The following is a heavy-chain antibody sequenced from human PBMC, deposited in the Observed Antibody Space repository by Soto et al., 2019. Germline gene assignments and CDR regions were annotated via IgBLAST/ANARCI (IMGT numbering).Heavy chain of an antibody. D-gene: IGHD3-10*01. V-gene: IGHV3-11*01. J-gene: IGHJ4*02. CDR1: GFTFSDYY. CDR2: ISSSGSTI. Sequence: GGSLRLSCAASGFTFSDYYMSWIRQAPGKGLEWVSYISSSGSTIYYADSVKGRFTISRDNAKNSLYLQMNSLRAEDTAVHYCARDRSISVVRGVMSDYWGQGTLVTVSS. CDR3: ARDRSISVVRGVMSDY.